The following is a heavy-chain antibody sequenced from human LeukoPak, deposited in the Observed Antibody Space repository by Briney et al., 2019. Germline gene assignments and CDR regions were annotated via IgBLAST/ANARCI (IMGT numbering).Heavy chain of an antibody. D-gene: IGHD4-23*01. CDR2: INHSGST. J-gene: IGHJ6*03. CDR3: ARGGGNGGGWVGHYYYMDV. V-gene: IGHV4-34*01. Sequence: SETLSLTCAVYGGSFSGYYWSWIRQPPGKGLEWIGEINHSGSTYNNPSLKSRVTISVDTSKNQFSLKLSSVTAADTAVYYCARGGGNGGGWVGHYYYMDVWGRGTTVTVSS. CDR1: GGSFSGYY.